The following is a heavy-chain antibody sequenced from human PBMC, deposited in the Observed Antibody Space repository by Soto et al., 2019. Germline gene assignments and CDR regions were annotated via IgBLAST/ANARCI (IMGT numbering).Heavy chain of an antibody. CDR3: ARDPARGGGSYLGYFDY. J-gene: IGHJ4*02. CDR2: IYYRGST. Sequence: SETLSLTCTVSGGSIRSGDNYWSWIRQTPGKGLEWIGYIYYRGSTYYNQSLKSRVTISVDTSMNQFSLTLTSVTAADTAVYYCARDPARGGGSYLGYFDYWGQGTPVTVSS. CDR1: GGSIRSGDNY. D-gene: IGHD1-26*01. V-gene: IGHV4-30-4*01.